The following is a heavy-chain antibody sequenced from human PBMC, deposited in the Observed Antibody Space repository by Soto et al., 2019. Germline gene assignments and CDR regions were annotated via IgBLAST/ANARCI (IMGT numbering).Heavy chain of an antibody. CDR3: VRESYPAKAFDI. V-gene: IGHV3-21*01. D-gene: IGHD2-2*01. CDR2: IRSRSIDM. CDR1: GFTFSNYN. J-gene: IGHJ3*02. Sequence: EVQLVEPGGGLVKPGESLRLSCAASGFTFSNYNINWVRQAPGKGLEWVSSIRSRSIDMYYADSVKGRFTISRDDAKNSLSVEMNGLRAEDTAVYFCVRESYPAKAFDIWGQGTMVTVSS.